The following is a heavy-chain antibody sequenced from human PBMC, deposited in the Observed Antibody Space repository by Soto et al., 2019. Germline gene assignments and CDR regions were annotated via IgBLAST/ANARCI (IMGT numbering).Heavy chain of an antibody. CDR2: IYYSGST. CDR1: GGSISSYY. Sequence: SETLSLTCTVSGGSISSYYWSWIRQPPGKGLEWIGYIYYSGSTNYNPSLKSRVTISVDTSKNQFSLKLSSVTAADTAVYYCARERETGTDGYYYGMDVWGQGTTVTVSS. V-gene: IGHV4-59*01. D-gene: IGHD1-1*01. CDR3: ARERETGTDGYYYGMDV. J-gene: IGHJ6*02.